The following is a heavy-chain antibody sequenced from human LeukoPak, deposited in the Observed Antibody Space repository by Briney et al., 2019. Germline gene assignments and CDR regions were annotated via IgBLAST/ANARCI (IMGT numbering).Heavy chain of an antibody. CDR3: ARDSPLLWFGEEGDYYYGMDV. V-gene: IGHV3-30-3*01. D-gene: IGHD3-10*01. J-gene: IGHJ6*02. CDR2: ISYDGSNK. CDR1: GFTFSSYA. Sequence: PGGSLRLSCAASGFTFSSYAMHWVRQAPGKGLEWVAVISYDGSNKYYADSVKGRFTISRDNSKNTLYLQMNSLRAEDTAVYYCARDSPLLWFGEEGDYYYGMDVWGQGTTVTVSS.